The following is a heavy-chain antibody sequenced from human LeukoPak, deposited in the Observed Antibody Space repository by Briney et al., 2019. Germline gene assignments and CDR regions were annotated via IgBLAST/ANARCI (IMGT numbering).Heavy chain of an antibody. D-gene: IGHD2-2*01. CDR1: GFTFSSYS. V-gene: IGHV3-21*01. CDR2: ISSSSSYI. CDR3: ARDVGAYQLLYNPYYFDY. Sequence: PGGSLRLSCAASGFTFSSYSMNWVRQAPGKGLEWVSSISSSSSYIYYADSVKGRFTISRDNAKNSLYLQMNSQRAEDTAVYYCARDVGAYQLLYNPYYFDYWGQGTLVTVSS. J-gene: IGHJ4*02.